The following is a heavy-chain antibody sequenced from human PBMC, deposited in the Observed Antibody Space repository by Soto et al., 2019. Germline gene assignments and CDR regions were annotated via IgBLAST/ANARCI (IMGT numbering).Heavy chain of an antibody. Sequence: GASVKVSCKASGGTFSSYAISWVRQAPGQGLEWMGGIIPIFGTANYAQKFQGRVTITADESTSTAYMELSSLRSEDTAVYYCATSLSRGLVVPLDSLHYYYGMDVWGQGTTVTVSS. CDR1: GGTFSSYA. CDR3: ATSLSRGLVVPLDSLHYYYGMDV. V-gene: IGHV1-69*13. CDR2: IIPIFGTA. J-gene: IGHJ6*02. D-gene: IGHD6-6*01.